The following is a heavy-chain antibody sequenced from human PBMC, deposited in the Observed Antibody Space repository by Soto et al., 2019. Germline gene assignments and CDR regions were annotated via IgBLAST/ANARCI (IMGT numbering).Heavy chain of an antibody. Sequence: EVQLLESGGGLVQPGGSLRLSCAASGFTFSSYAMSWVRQAPGKGLEWASAIRGSGGSTYYADSVKGRFTISRDNSKNTLYLQMNSLRAEDTAVYYCAKRHGPVFLVVPTGMIGFDYWCQGTLVTVSS. J-gene: IGHJ4*02. D-gene: IGHD3-22*01. CDR2: IRGSGGST. CDR1: GFTFSSYA. V-gene: IGHV3-23*01. CDR3: AKRHGPVFLVVPTGMIGFDY.